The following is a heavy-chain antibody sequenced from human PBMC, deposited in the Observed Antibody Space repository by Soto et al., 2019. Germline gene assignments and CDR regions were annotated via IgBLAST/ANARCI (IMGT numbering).Heavy chain of an antibody. Sequence: SETLSLTCSVSNVSISSSYWAWIRQPPGKGLEWIGWVYYTGNTKYNPSLKSRVTISIDTSKNEFSLKLRSVTTADTAVYFCAKDPGGRGPLDPWGQGTLVTVSS. J-gene: IGHJ5*01. V-gene: IGHV4-59*01. D-gene: IGHD1-26*01. CDR1: NVSISSSY. CDR3: AKDPGGRGPLDP. CDR2: VYYTGNT.